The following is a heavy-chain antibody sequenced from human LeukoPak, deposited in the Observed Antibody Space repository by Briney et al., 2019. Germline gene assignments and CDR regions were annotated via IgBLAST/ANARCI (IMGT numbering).Heavy chain of an antibody. CDR2: IYYSGST. V-gene: IGHV4-59*12. CDR3: AREGGHFDWLPIDY. Sequence: SETLSLTCTVSGGSISSYYWSWIRQPPGKGLEWIGYIYYSGSTNYNPSLKSRVTISVDTSKTQFSLKLSSVTAADTAVYYCAREGGHFDWLPIDYWGQGTLVTVSS. D-gene: IGHD3-9*01. J-gene: IGHJ4*02. CDR1: GGSISSYY.